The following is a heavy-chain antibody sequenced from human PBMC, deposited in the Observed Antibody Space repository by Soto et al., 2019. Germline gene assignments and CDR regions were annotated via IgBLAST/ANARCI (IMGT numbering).Heavy chain of an antibody. CDR2: ISAYNGNT. Sequence: ASVKVSCKASGYTFTSYGISWVRQAPGQGLEWMGWISAYNGNTNYAQKLQGRVTMTTDTSTSTAYMELGRLRSDDTAVYYCARMGDSGSYQGDFDIWGQGTMVTVSS. V-gene: IGHV1-18*04. J-gene: IGHJ3*02. CDR1: GYTFTSYG. D-gene: IGHD1-26*01. CDR3: ARMGDSGSYQGDFDI.